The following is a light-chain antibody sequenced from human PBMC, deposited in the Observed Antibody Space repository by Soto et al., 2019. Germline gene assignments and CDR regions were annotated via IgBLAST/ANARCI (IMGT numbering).Light chain of an antibody. CDR2: IIN. Sequence: QSVLTQPPSASGTPGQRVTISCSGSSSNIGSNTVNWYQQLPGTAPKLVIYIINQWPSGVPDRFSGSKSGTSASLAISGLQSDDEADYYCAAWDDSLNGVVFGGGTKHTVL. J-gene: IGLJ2*01. CDR1: SSNIGSNT. CDR3: AAWDDSLNGVV. V-gene: IGLV1-44*01.